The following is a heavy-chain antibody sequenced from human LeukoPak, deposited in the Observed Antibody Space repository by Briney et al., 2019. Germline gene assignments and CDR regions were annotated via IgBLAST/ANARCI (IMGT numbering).Heavy chain of an antibody. CDR1: GGSISSYY. D-gene: IGHD5-18*01. CDR2: IYYSGST. CDR3: ARCTSYGYFDY. Sequence: PSQTLSLTCTVSGGSISSYYWSWIRQPPGKGLEWIGYIYYSGSTNYNPSLKSRVTISVDTSKNQFSLKLSSVTAADTAVYYCARCTSYGYFDYWGQGTLVTVSS. V-gene: IGHV4-59*01. J-gene: IGHJ4*02.